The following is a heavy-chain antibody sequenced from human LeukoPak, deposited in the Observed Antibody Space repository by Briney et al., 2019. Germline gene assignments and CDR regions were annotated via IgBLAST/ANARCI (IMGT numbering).Heavy chain of an antibody. CDR1: GFTFSTFW. CDR2: INPGESNK. J-gene: IGHJ6*02. CDR3: ARPFGRGMDV. Sequence: GGSLRLSCAASGFTFSTFWMIWFRQAPGKGLDWVANINPGESNKQYVDSVKGRFTISRDNAKNSLYLQMNSLRAEDTAVYYCARPFGRGMDVWGPGTTVTVSS. V-gene: IGHV3-7*03. D-gene: IGHD1-26*01.